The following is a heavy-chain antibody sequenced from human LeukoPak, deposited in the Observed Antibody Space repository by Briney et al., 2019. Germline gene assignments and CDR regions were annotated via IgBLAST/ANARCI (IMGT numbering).Heavy chain of an antibody. CDR2: IWYDGSNK. D-gene: IGHD1-14*01. CDR1: GFTFTTYG. J-gene: IGHJ4*02. Sequence: GMSLRLSCAASGFTFTTYGMHWVRQAPGKGLEWVAIIWYDGSNKYYADSVRGRFTISRDNSKNTLYLQMNSLRAEDTAMYYCAGGEPYVYWGQGTLVTVSS. V-gene: IGHV3-33*01. CDR3: AGGEPYVY.